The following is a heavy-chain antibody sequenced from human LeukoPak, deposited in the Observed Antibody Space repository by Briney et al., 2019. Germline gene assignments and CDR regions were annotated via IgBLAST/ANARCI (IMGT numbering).Heavy chain of an antibody. CDR1: GYTLTELS. Sequence: ASVKVSCKVSGYTLTELSLHWVRQAPGKGLEWMGRFDPEDGETIYARKFQGRVTMTDDTSTDTAYMELSSLRSEDTAVYFCAVSLTTGGYYGMDVWGQGTTVTVSS. CDR2: FDPEDGET. V-gene: IGHV1-24*01. J-gene: IGHJ6*02. D-gene: IGHD1-1*01. CDR3: AVSLTTGGYYGMDV.